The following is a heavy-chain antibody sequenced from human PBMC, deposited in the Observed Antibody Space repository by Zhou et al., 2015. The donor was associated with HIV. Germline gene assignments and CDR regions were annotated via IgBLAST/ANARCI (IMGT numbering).Heavy chain of an antibody. V-gene: IGHV3-9*01. CDR3: VKDRRSGNYYYFES. CDR2: ISWNSGGI. J-gene: IGHJ4*02. Sequence: EVQLVESGGGLVQPGRSLRLSCAASGFTFNDYAMHWVRQVPGKGLEWVSSISWNSGGIDYSDSVKGRFTISRDVAKTSLYLQMNSLRIDDTAFYYCVKDRRSGNYYYFESWGPGTLVTVSS. CDR1: GFTFNDYA. D-gene: IGHD1-26*01.